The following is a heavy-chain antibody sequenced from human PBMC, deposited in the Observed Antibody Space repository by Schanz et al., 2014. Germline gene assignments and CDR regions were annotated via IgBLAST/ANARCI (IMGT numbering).Heavy chain of an antibody. V-gene: IGHV3-7*02. J-gene: IGHJ4*02. D-gene: IGHD6-13*01. Sequence: VQLVESGGGVVQPGRSLRLSCAASGFMFSSYGMHWVRQAPGKGPEWVANIKHDGSVKDYVDSVEGRFTISRDNAKRSLFLQMNSLRVEDTAVYFCVSQTGSPNYWGQGTLXTVSS. CDR1: GFMFSSYG. CDR2: IKHDGSVK. CDR3: VSQTGSPNY.